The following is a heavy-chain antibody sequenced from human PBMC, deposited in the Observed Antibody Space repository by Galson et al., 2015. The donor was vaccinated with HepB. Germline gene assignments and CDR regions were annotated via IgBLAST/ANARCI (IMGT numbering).Heavy chain of an antibody. Sequence: SLRLSCAASGFTFNYHAMSWVRQAPGKGLEWVASISGSGSSTYYADSVKGRFTISRDNSLDTVDLQMDSLRVDDTAVYYCAKDYLPYYDRWGSYSDLYYFEYWGQGALGTDSS. CDR2: ISGSGSST. D-gene: IGHD3-22*01. CDR3: AKDYLPYYDRWGSYSDLYYFEY. CDR1: GFTFNYHA. V-gene: IGHV3-23*01. J-gene: IGHJ4*02.